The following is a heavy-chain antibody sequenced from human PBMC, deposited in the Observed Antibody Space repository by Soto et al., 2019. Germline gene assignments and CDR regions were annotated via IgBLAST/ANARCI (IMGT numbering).Heavy chain of an antibody. Sequence: SETLSLTCTVSGGSISSYYWSWIRQPPGKGLEWIGYIYYSGSTNYNPSLKSQVTISVDTSKNQFSLKLSSVTAADTAVYYCASRYGRGFDYGGQGPLATVSS. V-gene: IGHV4-59*08. CDR3: ASRYGRGFDY. J-gene: IGHJ4*02. CDR2: IYYSGST. CDR1: GGSISSYY. D-gene: IGHD3-10*01.